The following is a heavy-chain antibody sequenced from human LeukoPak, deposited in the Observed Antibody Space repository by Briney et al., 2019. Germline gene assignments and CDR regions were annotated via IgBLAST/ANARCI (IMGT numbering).Heavy chain of an antibody. D-gene: IGHD4-17*01. Sequence: GKSLRLSCAASGFTFSSYAMHWVRQAPDKELEWVAVISYDGSSKYFAKSVKGRFTISRDNSKNTLYLQMNSLRTEDTAVYYCAKDSVTTLDYWGQGTLVTVSS. CDR3: AKDSVTTLDY. CDR2: ISYDGSSK. V-gene: IGHV3-30*18. J-gene: IGHJ4*02. CDR1: GFTFSSYA.